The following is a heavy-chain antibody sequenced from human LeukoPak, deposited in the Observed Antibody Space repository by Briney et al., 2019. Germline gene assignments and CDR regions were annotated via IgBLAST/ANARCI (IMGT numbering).Heavy chain of an antibody. V-gene: IGHV3-21*01. CDR1: GFTFTFYS. J-gene: IGHJ4*02. CDR2: ISSLGRSYK. Sequence: GGSLRLSCAASGFTFTFYSMNWVRQAPGKGLEWISSISSLGRSYKYYADSVKGRFTISRDDAKNSLYLQMDSLRADDTAVYYCVRPSIDDYGDCGYWGQGTLVTVSS. CDR3: VRPSIDDYGDCGY. D-gene: IGHD4-17*01.